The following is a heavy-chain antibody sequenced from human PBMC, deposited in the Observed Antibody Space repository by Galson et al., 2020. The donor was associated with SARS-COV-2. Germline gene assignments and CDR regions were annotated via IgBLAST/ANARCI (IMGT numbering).Heavy chain of an antibody. CDR1: GFTFSDSS. Sequence: GGSLRLSCAASGFTFSDSSMHWVRQASGKGLEWVGRIRSKANSYATAYAASLKGRFTISRDDSKNTAYLQMNSLKTEDTAVYYCTRVPPYSNSFWDAFDIWGQGTMVTVSS. CDR3: TRVPPYSNSFWDAFDI. J-gene: IGHJ3*02. CDR2: IRSKANSYAT. D-gene: IGHD4-4*01. V-gene: IGHV3-73*01.